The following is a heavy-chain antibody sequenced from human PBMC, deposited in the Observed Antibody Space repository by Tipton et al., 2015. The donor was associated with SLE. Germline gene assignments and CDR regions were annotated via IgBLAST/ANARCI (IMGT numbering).Heavy chain of an antibody. D-gene: IGHD3-22*01. Sequence: TLSLTCTVSGGSISSYYWSWIRQPPGKGLEWIGYIYYSGSTNYNPSLKSRVTMSMDMSRNQLSLKLSSVTAADTAVYYCARGVAYYYDFGALDIWGQGTMVTVSS. J-gene: IGHJ3*02. CDR3: ARGVAYYYDFGALDI. V-gene: IGHV4-59*12. CDR1: GGSISSYY. CDR2: IYYSGST.